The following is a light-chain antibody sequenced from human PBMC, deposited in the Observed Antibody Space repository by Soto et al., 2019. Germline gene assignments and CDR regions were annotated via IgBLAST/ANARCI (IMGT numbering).Light chain of an antibody. CDR1: QSFSSSS. CDR3: QQYGSSPWT. CDR2: GAS. V-gene: IGKV3-20*01. Sequence: EIVLTQSPGTLSLSPGERAALSCRANQSFSSSSLAWYQQKPGQAPRLLIHGASSRATGIPDRFSGSGSGTDFTLTISRLEPEDFAVYYCQQYGSSPWTFGQGTQVEIK. J-gene: IGKJ1*01.